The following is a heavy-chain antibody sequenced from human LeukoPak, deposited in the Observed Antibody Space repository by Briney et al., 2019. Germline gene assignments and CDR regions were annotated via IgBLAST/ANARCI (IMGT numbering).Heavy chain of an antibody. CDR1: GGSISNYY. CDR2: IYYTGST. Sequence: SETLSLTCTASGGSISNYYWSWIRQPPGKGLEWIGYIYYTGSTKFNPSLKSRVTISVDTSKNQFSLMLTSVTAADTAVYYCAREGYTNSMGVNWFDPWGQGILVTVSS. V-gene: IGHV4-59*01. D-gene: IGHD2-2*02. CDR3: AREGYTNSMGVNWFDP. J-gene: IGHJ5*02.